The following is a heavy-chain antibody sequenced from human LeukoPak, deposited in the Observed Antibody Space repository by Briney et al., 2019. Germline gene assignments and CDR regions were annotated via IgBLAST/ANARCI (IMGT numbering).Heavy chain of an antibody. D-gene: IGHD6-13*01. CDR2: VAHDGRYK. V-gene: IGHV3-30*04. CDR1: GFTFTNHP. Sequence: GGSLRLSCVASGFTFTNHPMHWVRQAPGKGLEWVAVVAHDGRYKQYADSVKGRFTISRDNSKNTLYLQMNSLRAEDTAVYYCAKEEQQVRPFDYWGQGTLVTVSS. CDR3: AKEEQQVRPFDY. J-gene: IGHJ4*02.